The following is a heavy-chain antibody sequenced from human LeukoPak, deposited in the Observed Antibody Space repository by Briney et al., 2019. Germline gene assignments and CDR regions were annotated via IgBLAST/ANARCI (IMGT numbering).Heavy chain of an antibody. CDR2: IYYRAST. CDR3: VGGRWTTVVTGDFDY. V-gene: IGHV4-39*01. CDR1: GRSISSSSYY. J-gene: IGHJ4*02. Sequence: SETLSLTCTVSGRSISSSSYYWAWIRQPPWKGLGWIGSIYYRASTYSNRALTPRVAISVDTSKNQFSLKLSSVTAADKAVYYCVGGRWTTVVTGDFDYWGQGTLVTVSS. D-gene: IGHD4-23*01.